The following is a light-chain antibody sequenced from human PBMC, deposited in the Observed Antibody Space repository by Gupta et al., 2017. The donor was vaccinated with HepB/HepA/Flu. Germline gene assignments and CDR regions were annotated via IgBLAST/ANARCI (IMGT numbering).Light chain of an antibody. CDR2: EVS. V-gene: IGLV2-23*02. CDR3: CSYARSGTLV. J-gene: IGLJ3*02. CDR1: SSDVGSYNL. Sequence: QSALTPPASVSGSPGQSITLSCTGTSSDVGSYNLVSWYQQHPGKAPKLMIYEVSKWPSGVSDRFSGSKSGNRASLTISGLQAEDEADYYCCSYARSGTLVFGGGTKVTVL.